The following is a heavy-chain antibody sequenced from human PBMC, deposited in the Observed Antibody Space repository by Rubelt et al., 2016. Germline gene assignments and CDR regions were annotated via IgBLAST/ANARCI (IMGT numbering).Heavy chain of an antibody. D-gene: IGHD5-18*01. J-gene: IGHJ4*02. CDR3: ARRLKGYNSGLYYFDY. CDR2: IYWDDNQ. CDR1: GFSLSTIGWG. V-gene: IGHV2-5*02. Sequence: QITLKESGPTLVIPTQTLTLTCTFSGFSLSTIGWGVGWIRQPPGKALEWLALIYWDDNQRYSPSLESRLTITQDTSKNQVVLTMTNRDTCDTATYDCARRLKGYNSGLYYFDYWGQGTLVTVSS.